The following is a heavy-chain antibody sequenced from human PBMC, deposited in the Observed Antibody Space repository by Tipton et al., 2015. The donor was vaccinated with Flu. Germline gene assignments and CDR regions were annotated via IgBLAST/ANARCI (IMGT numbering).Heavy chain of an antibody. CDR3: TKDDSSTYWDWFDS. V-gene: IGHV3-53*01. D-gene: IGHD3-22*01. J-gene: IGHJ5*01. Sequence: VQLVQSGGGLIQRGGSLRLSCVVSGFTVSSNYMTWVRQAPGKGLEWISVIYSGGSTNYADSVKGRFTISRDNSKNTLYLQMNSLRAEDTAFYYCTKDDSSTYWDWFDSWGQGTLVTVSS. CDR1: GFTVSSNY. CDR2: IYSGGST.